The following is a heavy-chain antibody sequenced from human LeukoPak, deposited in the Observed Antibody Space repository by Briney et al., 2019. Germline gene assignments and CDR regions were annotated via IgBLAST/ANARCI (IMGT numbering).Heavy chain of an antibody. D-gene: IGHD3-22*01. CDR2: IYYSGST. Sequence: SETLSLTCTVSGGSISSYYWSWIRQPPGKGLEWIGYIYYSGSTNYNPSLKSRVTISVDTSKNQFSLKLSSVTAADTAVYYCVKNEPDSSGHYLIGYWGQGTLVTVSS. V-gene: IGHV4-59*01. CDR1: GGSISSYY. J-gene: IGHJ4*02. CDR3: VKNEPDSSGHYLIGY.